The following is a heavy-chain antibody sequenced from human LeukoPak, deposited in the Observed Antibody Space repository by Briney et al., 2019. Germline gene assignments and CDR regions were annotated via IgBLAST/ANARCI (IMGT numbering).Heavy chain of an antibody. CDR2: IYYSGST. J-gene: IGHJ6*03. CDR1: GGSISSSSYY. V-gene: IGHV4-61*05. D-gene: IGHD3-3*01. CDR3: ARGTIGYYYYYMDV. Sequence: SETLSLTCTVSGGSISSSSYYWGWIRQPPGKGLEWIGYIYYSGSTNYNPSLKSRVTISVDTSKNQFSLKLSSVTAADTAVYYCARGTIGYYYYYMDVWGKGTTVTVSS.